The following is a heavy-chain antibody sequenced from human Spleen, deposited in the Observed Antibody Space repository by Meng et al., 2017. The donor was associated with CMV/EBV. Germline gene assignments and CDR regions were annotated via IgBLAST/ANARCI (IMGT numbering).Heavy chain of an antibody. CDR1: GGSISSGGYS. J-gene: IGHJ4*02. D-gene: IGHD3-3*01. CDR2: IYHSGST. Sequence: SGGSISSGGYSWSWIRQPPGKGLEWIGYIYHSGSTYYNPSLKSRVTISVDRSKNQFSLKLSSVTAADTAVYYCARGTYRRGFGFDYWGQGTLVTVSS. CDR3: ARGTYRRGFGFDY. V-gene: IGHV4-30-2*01.